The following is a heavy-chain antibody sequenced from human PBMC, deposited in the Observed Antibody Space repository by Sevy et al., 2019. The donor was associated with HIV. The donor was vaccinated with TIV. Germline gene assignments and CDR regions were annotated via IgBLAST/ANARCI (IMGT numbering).Heavy chain of an antibody. CDR2: ISFSSNYI. J-gene: IGHJ3*01. D-gene: IGHD3-10*01. V-gene: IGHV3-21*01. Sequence: GESLKISCAASGFTFSSYTMNWVRQAPGKGLEWVSSISFSSNYIYYADSVKGRFTISRDNAKNSLFLQMNSLRAEDTAVYYCARPYGSGSWEAFDLWGQGTMVTVSS. CDR3: ARPYGSGSWEAFDL. CDR1: GFTFSSYT.